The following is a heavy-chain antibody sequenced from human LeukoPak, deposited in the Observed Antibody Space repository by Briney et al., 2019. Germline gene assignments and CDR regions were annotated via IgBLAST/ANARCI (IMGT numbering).Heavy chain of an antibody. CDR3: ARSIGGWAAGTWSLDY. J-gene: IGHJ4*01. CDR1: GYSFTSYW. V-gene: IGHV5-51*07. Sequence: GESLKISCKGSGYSFTSYWIGWVHQMPGKGLEWMGIIYPGDSDTRYSPSFQGQVTISADKSISTAYLQWSSLKASDTAMYYCARSIGGWAAGTWSLDYWGHGTLVTVSS. CDR2: IYPGDSDT. D-gene: IGHD6-13*01.